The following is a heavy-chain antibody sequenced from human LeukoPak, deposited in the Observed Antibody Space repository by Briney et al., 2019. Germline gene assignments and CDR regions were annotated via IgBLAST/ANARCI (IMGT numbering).Heavy chain of an antibody. J-gene: IGHJ5*02. CDR2: INPNSGNT. D-gene: IGHD6-13*01. Sequence: ASVKVSCKASGYTFTGYYMHWVRQAPGQGLEWMGWINPNSGNTGYAQKFQGRVTMTRNTSISTAYMELRSLRSDDTAVYYCARTSPPAPKRRRFTDIAAAKVITSWFDPWGQGTLVTVSS. CDR3: ARTSPPAPKRRRFTDIAAAKVITSWFDP. V-gene: IGHV1-8*02. CDR1: GYTFTGYY.